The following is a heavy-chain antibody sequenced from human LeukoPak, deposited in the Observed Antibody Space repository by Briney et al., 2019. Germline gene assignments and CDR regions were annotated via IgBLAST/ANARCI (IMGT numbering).Heavy chain of an antibody. D-gene: IGHD2-2*02. CDR3: AKNPYCSSTSCYIGEEYFQH. Sequence: GGSLRLSCAASGFTFSGYAMSWVRQAPGKGLEWVSAISGSGGSTYYADSVKGRFTISRDNSKNTLYLQMNSLRAEDTAVYYCAKNPYCSSTSCYIGEEYFQHWGQGTLVTVSS. J-gene: IGHJ1*01. CDR2: ISGSGGST. CDR1: GFTFSGYA. V-gene: IGHV3-23*01.